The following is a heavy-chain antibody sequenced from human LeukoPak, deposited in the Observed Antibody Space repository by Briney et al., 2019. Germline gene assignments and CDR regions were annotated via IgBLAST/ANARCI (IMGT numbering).Heavy chain of an antibody. CDR1: GGSFSGYY. CDR3: ARGPAVGATVH. J-gene: IGHJ4*02. CDR2: NNDSGRS. Sequence: PSETLSLTCAVYGGSFSGYYWSWIRQPPGKGLEWIGENNDSGRSNYNPSLKSRVTISVDTSKQQFSLALRSVTSADTAVYYCARGPAVGATVHWGQGTLVTVSS. D-gene: IGHD1-26*01. V-gene: IGHV4-34*01.